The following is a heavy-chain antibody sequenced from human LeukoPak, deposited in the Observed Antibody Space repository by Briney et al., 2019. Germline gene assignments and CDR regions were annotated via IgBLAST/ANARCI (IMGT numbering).Heavy chain of an antibody. CDR3: ARGGYYYYDAFDI. CDR2: INSDGSST. CDR1: GFTFSSYW. J-gene: IGHJ3*02. V-gene: IGHV3-74*01. Sequence: TGGSLRLSCAASGFTFSSYWMHWVRQAPGKGLVWVSRINSDGSSTSYADSVKGRFTISRDNAKNTLYLQMNSLRAEDTAVYYCARGGYYYYDAFDIWGQGTMVTVSS. D-gene: IGHD3-22*01.